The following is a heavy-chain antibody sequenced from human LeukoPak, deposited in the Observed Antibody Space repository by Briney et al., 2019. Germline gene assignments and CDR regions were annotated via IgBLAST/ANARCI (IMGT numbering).Heavy chain of an antibody. Sequence: SETLSLTCTVSGGSISSYYWSWIRQPPGKGLEWIGYIYYSGSTNYNPSLKSRVTISVDTSKNQFSLKLSSVTAADTAVYYCARIGLRYFDAFDYWGQGTLVTVSS. V-gene: IGHV4-59*01. CDR3: ARIGLRYFDAFDY. CDR2: IYYSGST. CDR1: GGSISSYY. J-gene: IGHJ4*02. D-gene: IGHD3-9*01.